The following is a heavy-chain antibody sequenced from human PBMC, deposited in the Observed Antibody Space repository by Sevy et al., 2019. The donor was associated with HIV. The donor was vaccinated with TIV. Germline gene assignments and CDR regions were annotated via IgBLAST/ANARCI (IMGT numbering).Heavy chain of an antibody. D-gene: IGHD2-15*01. CDR1: GFSVSSNY. CDR3: TREDIVLGEDNYYGMDV. CDR2: IYSEGRT. Sequence: GGSLRLSCVVSGFSVSSNYMSWVRQAPGKGLEWVSNIYSEGRTYYADSVRGRFTISRDTSKNKVYLEMKSLRAEDTAVYYCTREDIVLGEDNYYGMDVWGHGTTVTVSS. J-gene: IGHJ6*02. V-gene: IGHV3-53*01.